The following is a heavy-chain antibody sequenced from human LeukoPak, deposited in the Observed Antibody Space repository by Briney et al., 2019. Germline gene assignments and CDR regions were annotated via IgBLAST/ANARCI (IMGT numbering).Heavy chain of an antibody. J-gene: IGHJ4*02. V-gene: IGHV3-21*01. CDR1: GFTFSSYS. CDR2: ISSSSSHI. Sequence: PGGSLRLSCAASGFTFSSYSMNWVRQAPGKGLEWVSSISSSSSHIYYADSVKGRFTISRDNAKNSLYLQMNSLRAEDTAVYYCARDFKTRGYSDYWGQGTLVTVSS. D-gene: IGHD5-18*01. CDR3: ARDFKTRGYSDY.